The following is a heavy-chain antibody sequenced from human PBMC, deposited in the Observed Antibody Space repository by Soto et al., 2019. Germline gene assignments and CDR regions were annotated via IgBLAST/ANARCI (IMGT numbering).Heavy chain of an antibody. Sequence: VASVKVSCKGSGGTFSSYAISWVRQAPGQGLEWMGGIIPIFGTANYAQKFQGRVTITADESTSTAYMELSSLRSEDTAGYYCARDPYGGSERMVHGMDVWGQGTTVTVSS. V-gene: IGHV1-69*13. J-gene: IGHJ6*02. D-gene: IGHD2-8*01. CDR2: IIPIFGTA. CDR1: GGTFSSYA. CDR3: ARDPYGGSERMVHGMDV.